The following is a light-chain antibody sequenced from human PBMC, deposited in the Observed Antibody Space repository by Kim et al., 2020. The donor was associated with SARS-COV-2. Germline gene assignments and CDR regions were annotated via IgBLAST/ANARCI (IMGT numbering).Light chain of an antibody. CDR3: QQYDNVPYT. CDR1: QNISTF. CDR2: DAS. V-gene: IGKV1-33*01. Sequence: SASVGDRVTITCQARQNISTFLNWYQVKPGKPPQLLIYDASSLETGVPSRFSATGSGTHFSFTISRLQPEDIATYYCQQYDNVPYTFGQGTKLEIK. J-gene: IGKJ2*01.